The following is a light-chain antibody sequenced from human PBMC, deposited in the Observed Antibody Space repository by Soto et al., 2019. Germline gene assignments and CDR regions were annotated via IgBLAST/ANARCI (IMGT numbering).Light chain of an antibody. CDR3: NSYTSSSTWV. CDR1: SSDVGGYNY. V-gene: IGLV2-14*03. Sequence: QSALTQPASVSGSPGQSTTISCTGTSSDVGGYNYVSWYQQHPGKAPKLMIYDVSNRPSGVSNRFSGSKSGNTASLTISGLQAEDEADYYCNSYTSSSTWVFGGGTKVTVL. CDR2: DVS. J-gene: IGLJ3*02.